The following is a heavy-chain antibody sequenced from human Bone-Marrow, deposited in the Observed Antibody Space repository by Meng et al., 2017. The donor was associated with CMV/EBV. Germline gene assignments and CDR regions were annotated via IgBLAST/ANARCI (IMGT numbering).Heavy chain of an antibody. Sequence: ASVKVSCKASGYTFTGYYMHWVRQAPGQGLEWMGWINPNSGGTNYAQKFQGRVTMTRDTSISTAYMELSRLRSDDTAVYYCARGEGGITIFGDYYFDYWGQGTLVTVSS. CDR2: INPNSGGT. D-gene: IGHD3-3*01. V-gene: IGHV1-2*02. CDR1: GYTFTGYY. CDR3: ARGEGGITIFGDYYFDY. J-gene: IGHJ4*02.